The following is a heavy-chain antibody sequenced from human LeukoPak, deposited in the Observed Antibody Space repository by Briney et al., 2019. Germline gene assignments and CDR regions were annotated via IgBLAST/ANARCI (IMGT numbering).Heavy chain of an antibody. CDR2: IIPIFGTA. J-gene: IGHJ3*02. Sequence: SVKVSCKASGGTFSSYAISWVRQAPGQGLEWMGGIIPIFGTANYAQKFQGRVTITTDESTSTAYMELSSLRSEDTAVYYCARTSYYYDSSGYPSGAFDIWGQGTMVTVSS. CDR3: ARTSYYYDSSGYPSGAFDI. D-gene: IGHD3-22*01. CDR1: GGTFSSYA. V-gene: IGHV1-69*05.